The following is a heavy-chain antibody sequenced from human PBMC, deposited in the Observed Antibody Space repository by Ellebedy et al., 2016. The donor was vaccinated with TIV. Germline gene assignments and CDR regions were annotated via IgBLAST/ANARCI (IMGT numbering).Heavy chain of an antibody. V-gene: IGHV3-74*01. CDR2: INTDGSTT. D-gene: IGHD3-22*01. CDR3: ALIRDQGYYYYGMDI. J-gene: IGHJ6*02. CDR1: GFTFSTYW. Sequence: PGGSLRLSCAASGFTFSTYWMHWVRQAPGKGLVWVSRINTDGSTTSYADSVKGRFTISRDNAKNTLYLQMNSLRAEDTAAYYCALIRDQGYYYYGMDIWGQGTTVTVSS.